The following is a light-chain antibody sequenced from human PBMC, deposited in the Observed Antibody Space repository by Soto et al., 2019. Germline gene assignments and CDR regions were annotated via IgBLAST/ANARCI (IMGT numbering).Light chain of an antibody. CDR1: QSVHTF. CDR2: GAS. CDR3: QQYNNWPRT. Sequence: EIVLTQSPDTLSLSPGEGASLSCRASQSVHTFLAWYQQKPGQPPRLLIYGASTRATGVPARFSGSGSGTDFTLTISRLEPEDFAVYYCQQYNNWPRTFGQGTKVDIK. V-gene: IGKV3-11*01. J-gene: IGKJ1*01.